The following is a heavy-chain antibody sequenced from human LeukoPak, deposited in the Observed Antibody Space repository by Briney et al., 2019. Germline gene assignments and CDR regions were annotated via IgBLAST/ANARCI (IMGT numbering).Heavy chain of an antibody. D-gene: IGHD2-8*01. J-gene: IGHJ4*02. V-gene: IGHV3-23*01. CDR3: AKLPDCSNDACSQRDY. CDR2: ISGSGDNT. CDR1: GITFSRKA. Sequence: TGGSLRLSCATSGITFSRKAMSWVRQAPGKGLEWVSAISGSGDNTYYVDAVRGRFTISRGNSKNTLYLHMNNLRAEDTAVYYCAKLPDCSNDACSQRDYWGQGTLVIISS.